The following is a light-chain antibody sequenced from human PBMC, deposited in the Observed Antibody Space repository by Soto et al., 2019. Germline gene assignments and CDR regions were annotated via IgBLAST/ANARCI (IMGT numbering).Light chain of an antibody. J-gene: IGKJ1*01. Sequence: EIVMTQSPATLAVSPGERATLSCRASQSVSSNLAWYQQKPGQAPRLLIYGASTRATGIPARFSGSGSGTEFTLPISSLQSEDVAVYYCQQYNNWPQTFGQGTKVEIK. CDR3: QQYNNWPQT. CDR2: GAS. V-gene: IGKV3-15*01. CDR1: QSVSSN.